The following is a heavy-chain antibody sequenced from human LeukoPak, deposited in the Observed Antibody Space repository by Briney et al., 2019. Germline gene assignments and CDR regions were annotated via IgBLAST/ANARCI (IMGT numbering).Heavy chain of an antibody. CDR2: ISNSGGSGSA. D-gene: IGHD2-8*01. J-gene: IGHJ4*02. V-gene: IGHV3-23*01. Sequence: GGSLRLSCAASGFTFRSYAMSWVRQAPGKGLEWVSGISNSGGSGSAYYADSVKGRITIFRDNSMNTLYLQMNSLRVEDTAVYYCALGYAMNYWGQGTLVTVSS. CDR1: GFTFRSYA. CDR3: ALGYAMNY.